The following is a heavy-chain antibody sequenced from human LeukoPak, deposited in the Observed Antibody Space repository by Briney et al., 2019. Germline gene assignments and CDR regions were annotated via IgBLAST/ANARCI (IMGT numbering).Heavy chain of an antibody. Sequence: GESLKISCKGSGYSFTSYWISWVRQMAGKGLEWIGRINPSDSYTNYSPSFQGHVTISADKSISTAYLQWSSLKASDTAMYYCARLPGIAVAGTEFDPWGQGTLVTVSS. D-gene: IGHD6-19*01. CDR1: GYSFTSYW. CDR2: INPSDSYT. V-gene: IGHV5-10-1*01. CDR3: ARLPGIAVAGTEFDP. J-gene: IGHJ5*02.